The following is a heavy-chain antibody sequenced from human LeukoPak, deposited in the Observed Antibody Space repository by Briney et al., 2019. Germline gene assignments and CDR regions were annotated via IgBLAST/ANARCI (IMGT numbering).Heavy chain of an antibody. CDR2: IKEDGSEK. J-gene: IGHJ4*02. D-gene: IGHD2-15*01. CDR1: GFTFSQWW. V-gene: IGHV3-7*01. Sequence: GGSLRLSCVVSGFTFSQWWMSWVRQAPGKGLEYVANIKEDGSEKNYVDSVKGRFTISRDNAKNSMYLQMNSLRVEDTGIFYCARGGWLDDWGQGTLVTVSS. CDR3: ARGGWLDD.